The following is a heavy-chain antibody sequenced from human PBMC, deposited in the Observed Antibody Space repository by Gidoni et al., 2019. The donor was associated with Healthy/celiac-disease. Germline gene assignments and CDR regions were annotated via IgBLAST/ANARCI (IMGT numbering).Heavy chain of an antibody. CDR3: ARDRNDFWSGPREQSNWFDP. CDR1: GFTFSYYY. J-gene: IGHJ5*02. Sequence: QVQLVESGGGLVKPGGSLRLSCAASGFTFSYYYMRWSRQAPGKGLEWVSYISSSSSYTNYADSVKGRFTISRDNAKSSLYLQMNSLRAEDTAVYYCARDRNDFWSGPREQSNWFDPWGQGTLVTVSS. V-gene: IGHV3-11*06. CDR2: ISSSSSYT. D-gene: IGHD3-3*01.